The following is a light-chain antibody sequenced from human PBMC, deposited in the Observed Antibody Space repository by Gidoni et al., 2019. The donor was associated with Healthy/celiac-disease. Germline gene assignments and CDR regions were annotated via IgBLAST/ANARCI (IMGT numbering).Light chain of an antibody. CDR2: DTS. J-gene: IGLJ2*01. V-gene: IGLV7-46*01. CDR1: PGAVTSGHY. Sequence: QAVVTQEPSLTVSPGGTVTPTCGSSPGAVTSGHYPYWFQQKPGQAPRTLIYDTSNKHSWTPARCSGSLLGGKAALTLSGAQPEDEAEYYCLLSYRGGRPYVVFGGGTKLTVL. CDR3: LLSYRGGRPYVV.